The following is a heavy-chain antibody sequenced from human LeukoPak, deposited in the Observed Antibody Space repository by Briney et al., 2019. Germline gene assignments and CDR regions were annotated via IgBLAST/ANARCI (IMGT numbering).Heavy chain of an antibody. J-gene: IGHJ4*02. D-gene: IGHD4-17*01. CDR2: TTASGHYT. CDR1: GYTFTSNH. V-gene: IGHV1-46*01. CDR3: ARDVDYGDYVGSVGKYYFDY. Sequence: ASVKVSCKASGYTFTSNHMHWVRQAPGQGLEWVGVTTASGHYTRYAQNFQGRVTITADKSTSTAYMELSSLRSEDTAVYFCARDVDYGDYVGSVGKYYFDYWGQGTLVTVSS.